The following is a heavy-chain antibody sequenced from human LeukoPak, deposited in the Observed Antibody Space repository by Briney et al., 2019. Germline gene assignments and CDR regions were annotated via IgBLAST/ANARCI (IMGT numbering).Heavy chain of an antibody. CDR3: ASGPVTADAFDI. Sequence: KPSETLSLTCAVYGGSFSGYYWSWIRQPPGKGLEWIGEINHSGSTNYNPSLKSRVTISVDTSKNQFSLKLSSVTAADTAVYYCASGPVTADAFDIWGQGTMVTVSS. V-gene: IGHV4-34*01. CDR1: GGSFSGYY. J-gene: IGHJ3*02. D-gene: IGHD4-17*01. CDR2: INHSGST.